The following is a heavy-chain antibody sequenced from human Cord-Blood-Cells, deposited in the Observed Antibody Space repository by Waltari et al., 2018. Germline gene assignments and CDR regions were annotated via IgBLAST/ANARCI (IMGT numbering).Heavy chain of an antibody. Sequence: QVQLQESAPGLVKPSETLSLTCTVSGGSISSYYWSWLRQPAGKGLEWIGRIYTSGSTNFNPSLKSRVTMSGDTSKNQFSLELSSVTAADTAVYYCARAYYDFWSGYAFDIWGQGTMVTVSS. J-gene: IGHJ3*02. CDR3: ARAYYDFWSGYAFDI. V-gene: IGHV4-4*07. CDR1: GGSISSYY. CDR2: IYTSGST. D-gene: IGHD3-3*01.